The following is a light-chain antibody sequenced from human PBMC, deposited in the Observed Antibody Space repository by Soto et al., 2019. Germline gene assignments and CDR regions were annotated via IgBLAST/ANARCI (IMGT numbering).Light chain of an antibody. J-gene: IGLJ2*01. CDR2: KNN. CDR1: SSNIGSNY. Sequence: QSVLTQPTSASGTPGQRVTISCSGSSSNIGSNYVYWYQQLPGTAPKLLIYKNNQRPSGVPDRFSGSKSGTSASLAISGLRSEDEGDYYCAAWDDSLSGLFGGGTKLTVL. CDR3: AAWDDSLSGL. V-gene: IGLV1-47*01.